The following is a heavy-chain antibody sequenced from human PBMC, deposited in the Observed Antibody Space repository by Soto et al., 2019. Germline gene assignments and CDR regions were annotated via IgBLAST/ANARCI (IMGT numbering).Heavy chain of an antibody. CDR2: FDPEDGET. CDR3: AGVLRFLEWQIYPHWFAP. Sequence: ASVKVSCKVSGYTVTELAMHWVRQAPGKGLEWMGGFDPEDGETIYAQKFQGRVTMTEDTSTDTAYMELSSLRSEDTAVYYCAGVLRFLEWQIYPHWFAPWGQGTLVTVSS. D-gene: IGHD3-3*01. J-gene: IGHJ5*02. CDR1: GYTVTELA. V-gene: IGHV1-24*01.